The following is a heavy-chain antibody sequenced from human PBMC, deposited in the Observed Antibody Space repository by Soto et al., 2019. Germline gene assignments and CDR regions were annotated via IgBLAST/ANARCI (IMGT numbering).Heavy chain of an antibody. D-gene: IGHD6-19*01. CDR3: AKDVAVAAYSYYGMDV. J-gene: IGHJ6*02. CDR1: GFTFSSYG. CDR2: ISYDGSNK. V-gene: IGHV3-30*18. Sequence: QVQLVESGGGVVQPGGSLRLSCAASGFTFSSYGMHWVRQAPGKGLEWVAVISYDGSNKYYADYVKGRFTISRDNSKNTLYLQMNSRRAEDTAVYYCAKDVAVAAYSYYGMDVWGQGTKVTVSS.